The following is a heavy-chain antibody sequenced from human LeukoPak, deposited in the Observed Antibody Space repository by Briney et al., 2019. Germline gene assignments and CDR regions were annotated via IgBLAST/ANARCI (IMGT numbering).Heavy chain of an antibody. CDR2: IYYSGST. CDR1: GGSISSGGYY. J-gene: IGHJ4*02. Sequence: SSETLSLTCTVSGGSISSGGYYWSWIRQHPGKGLEWIGYIYYSGSTYYNPSLKSRVTISVDTSKNRFSLRLSSVTAADTAVYYCARVRGYCSSTTCYYDYWGQGTLVTVSS. D-gene: IGHD2-2*01. V-gene: IGHV4-31*03. CDR3: ARVRGYCSSTTCYYDY.